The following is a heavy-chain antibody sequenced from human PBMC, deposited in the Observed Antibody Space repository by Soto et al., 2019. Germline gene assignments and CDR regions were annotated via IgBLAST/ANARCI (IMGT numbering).Heavy chain of an antibody. CDR2: ISAYNGNT. CDR1: GYTFTSYG. J-gene: IGHJ4*02. CDR3: ARYTGYSSGWFIDY. Sequence: ASVKVSCKASGYTFTSYGISWVRQAPGQGLERMGWISAYNGNTNYAQKLQGRVTMPTDTSTSTAYMELRSLRSDDTAVYYCARYTGYSSGWFIDYWGQGTLVTVSS. D-gene: IGHD6-19*01. V-gene: IGHV1-18*01.